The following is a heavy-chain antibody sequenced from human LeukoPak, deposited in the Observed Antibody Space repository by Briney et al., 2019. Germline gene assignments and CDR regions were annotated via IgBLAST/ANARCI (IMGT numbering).Heavy chain of an antibody. CDR3: TTEGSIEYDKNFEY. D-gene: IGHD2/OR15-2a*01. J-gene: IGHJ4*02. CDR2: IKSKTDGGTT. Sequence: GESLRLSCVASGLSFSNDWINWVRQAPGKGREWVGRIKSKTDGGTTDYAAPVKGRFTISRDDSKNTLYLQMNSLKTEDTAVYYCTTEGSIEYDKNFEYWGQGTLVTVSS. V-gene: IGHV3-15*07. CDR1: GLSFSNDW.